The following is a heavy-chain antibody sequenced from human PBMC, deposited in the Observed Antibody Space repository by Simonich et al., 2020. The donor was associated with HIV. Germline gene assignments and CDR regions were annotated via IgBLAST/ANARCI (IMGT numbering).Heavy chain of an antibody. CDR3: AAGNALLRFLEWEGTYMDV. CDR2: IHDSGST. J-gene: IGHJ6*03. Sequence: QVQLQQWGAGLLKPSETLSLTCAVYGGSFSGYYWTWIRQPPGKGLEWIGEIHDSGSTNYNPSLKSRVTKSVDKSKNQFSLKLKSVIAADTAVYYCAAGNALLRFLEWEGTYMDVWGKGTTVTVSS. D-gene: IGHD3-3*01. CDR1: GGSFSGYY. V-gene: IGHV4-34*01.